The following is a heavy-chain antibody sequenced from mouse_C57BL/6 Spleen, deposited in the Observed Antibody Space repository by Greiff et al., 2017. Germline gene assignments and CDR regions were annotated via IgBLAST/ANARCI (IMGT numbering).Heavy chain of an antibody. CDR1: GYSFTGYF. D-gene: IGHD1-1*01. Sequence: VQLQQSGPELVKPGDSVKISCKASGYSFTGYFMNWVMQSHGKSLEWIGRINPYNGDTFYNQKFKGKATLTVDKSSSTAHMELRSLTSEDSAVXYCANQGFYYGSSYYYFDYWGQGTTLTVSS. CDR2: INPYNGDT. CDR3: ANQGFYYGSSYYYFDY. V-gene: IGHV1-20*01. J-gene: IGHJ2*01.